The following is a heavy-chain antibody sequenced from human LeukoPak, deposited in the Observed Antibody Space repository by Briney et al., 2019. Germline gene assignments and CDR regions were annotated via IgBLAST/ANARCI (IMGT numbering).Heavy chain of an antibody. CDR2: INHSGST. J-gene: IGHJ1*01. CDR3: ARVGSSGWSPHFQH. CDR1: GGSFSGYY. V-gene: IGHV4-34*01. D-gene: IGHD6-19*01. Sequence: KASETLSLTCAVYGGSFSGYYWSWIRQPPWKGLEWIGEINHSGSTNYNPSLKSRVTISVDTSKNQFSLKLSSVTAADTAVYYCARVGSSGWSPHFQHWGQGTLVTVSS.